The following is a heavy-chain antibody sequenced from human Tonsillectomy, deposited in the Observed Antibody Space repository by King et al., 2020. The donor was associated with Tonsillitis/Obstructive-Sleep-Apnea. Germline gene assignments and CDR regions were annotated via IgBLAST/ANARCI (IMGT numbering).Heavy chain of an antibody. Sequence: VQLVESGGGLVQPGRSLRLSCAGSGFSFDDFAMHWARQAPGKGLEWVSGVSWNSVMIDYAHSVKGRFTISRDNAKHSLYLQMNSLRGDETALYYCAKGPAVADHYYYYMDVCGRGATVTVS. CDR3: AKGPAVADHYYYYMDV. CDR2: VSWNSVMI. J-gene: IGHJ6*03. V-gene: IGHV3-9*01. D-gene: IGHD6-19*01. CDR1: GFSFDDFA.